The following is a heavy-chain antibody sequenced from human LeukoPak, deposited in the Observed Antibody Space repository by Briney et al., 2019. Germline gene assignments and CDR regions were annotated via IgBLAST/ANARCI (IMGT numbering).Heavy chain of an antibody. CDR1: GGSFSGYY. D-gene: IGHD1-7*01. Sequence: PSETLSLTCAVYGGSFSGYYWSRIRQPPGKGLEWIGEINHSGSTNYNPSLKSRVTISVDTSKNQFSLKLSSVTAADTAVYYCARVVTGTTANWFDPWGQGTLVTVSS. V-gene: IGHV4-34*01. CDR2: INHSGST. J-gene: IGHJ5*02. CDR3: ARVVTGTTANWFDP.